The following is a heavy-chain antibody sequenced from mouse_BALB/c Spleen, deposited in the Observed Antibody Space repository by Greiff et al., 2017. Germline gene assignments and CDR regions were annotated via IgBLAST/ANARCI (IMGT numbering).Heavy chain of an antibody. CDR3: ARDWGYDGAWFAY. D-gene: IGHD2-14*01. CDR2: ISYDGSN. J-gene: IGHJ3*01. Sequence: EVQLVESGPGLVKPSQSLSLTCSVTGYSITSGYYWNWIRQFPGNKLEWMGYISYDGSNNYNPSLKNRISITRDTSKNQFFLKLNSVTTEDTATYYCARDWGYDGAWFAYWGQGTLVTVSA. CDR1: GYSITSGYY. V-gene: IGHV3-6*02.